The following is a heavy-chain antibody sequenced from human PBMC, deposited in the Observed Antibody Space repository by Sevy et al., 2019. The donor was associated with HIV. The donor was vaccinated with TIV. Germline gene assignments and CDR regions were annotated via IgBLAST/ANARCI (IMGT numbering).Heavy chain of an antibody. CDR2: IYYSGST. CDR3: ARDGGQLGFFDY. J-gene: IGHJ4*02. D-gene: IGHD6-6*01. Sequence: TLSLTCTVSGGSVSSGSYYWSWIRQPPGKGLEWIGYIYYSGSTNYNPSLKSRVTISVDTSKNQFSLKLSSVTAADTAVYYCARDGGQLGFFDYWGQGTLVTVSS. V-gene: IGHV4-61*01. CDR1: GGSVSSGSYY.